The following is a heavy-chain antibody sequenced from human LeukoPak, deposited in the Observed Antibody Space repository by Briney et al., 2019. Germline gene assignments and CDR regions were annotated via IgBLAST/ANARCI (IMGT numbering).Heavy chain of an antibody. V-gene: IGHV3-23*01. CDR2: ISGSGGTT. CDR3: AKGTTIFGVVIQHAFDI. D-gene: IGHD3-3*01. Sequence: PGGSLRLSCAASGFAFNTYAMSWVRQAPGKGLDWVSAISGSGGTTYYVDSVKGRFTISRDNAKNTLYLQMNSLRAEDTAVYYCAKGTTIFGVVIQHAFDIWGQGTMVTVSS. J-gene: IGHJ3*02. CDR1: GFAFNTYA.